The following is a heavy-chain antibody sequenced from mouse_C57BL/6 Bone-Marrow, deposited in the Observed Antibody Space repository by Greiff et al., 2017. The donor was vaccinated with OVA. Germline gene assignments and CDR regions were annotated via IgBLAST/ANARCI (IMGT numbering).Heavy chain of an antibody. V-gene: IGHV1-7*01. CDR2: INPSSGYT. D-gene: IGHD2-3*01. Sequence: VQLQQSGAELAKPGASVKLSCKASGYTFTSYWMHWVKQRPGQGLEWIGYINPSSGYTKYNQKFKDKATLTADKSSSTAYMQLSSLTYEDSAVYYCARTYDGYYVGFAYWGQGTLVTVSA. J-gene: IGHJ3*01. CDR1: GYTFTSYW. CDR3: ARTYDGYYVGFAY.